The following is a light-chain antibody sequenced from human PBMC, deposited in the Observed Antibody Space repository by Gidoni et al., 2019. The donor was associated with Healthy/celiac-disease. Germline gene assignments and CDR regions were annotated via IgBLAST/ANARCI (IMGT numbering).Light chain of an antibody. J-gene: IGKJ1*01. V-gene: IGKV3-11*01. CDR2: DAS. CDR3: QQRSNSWT. Sequence: EIVLTQSPATLSLSPGERATLSCRAGQSVSSYLAWYQQKPGQAPRLLIYDASNRATGIPARFSGSGSGTDFTLTISSLEPEDFAVYYCQQRSNSWTFGQGTKVEIK. CDR1: QSVSSY.